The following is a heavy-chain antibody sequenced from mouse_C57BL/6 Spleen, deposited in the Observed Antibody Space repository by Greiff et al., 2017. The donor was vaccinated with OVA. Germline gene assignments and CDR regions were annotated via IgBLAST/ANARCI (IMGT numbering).Heavy chain of an antibody. CDR1: GFTIKDYC. V-gene: IGHV14-2*01. CDR3: AVGETAQATVTWFAY. CDR2: IDPDNGDT. D-gene: IGHD3-2*02. Sequence: VQLQQSGAELVKPGASVKLSCTASGFTIKDYCMHWVKQRTEQGLEWIGRIDPDNGDTKYDPKFKGKATITADTSSNTAYMQLSSLTSEDTAVYYCAVGETAQATVTWFAYWGKGTLVTVSA. J-gene: IGHJ3*01.